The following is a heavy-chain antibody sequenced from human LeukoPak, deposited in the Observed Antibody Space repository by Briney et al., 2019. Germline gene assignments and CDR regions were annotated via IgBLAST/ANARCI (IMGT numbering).Heavy chain of an antibody. CDR3: ARDCGSYCKPLDY. D-gene: IGHD3-16*01. Sequence: PGGSLRLSCAASGFTFSTYGFHWVRQAPGKGLEWVAAIFYDGTNKFYTDSVKGRFTISRDNSKNTLYLQVNSLRAEDTAVYYCARDCGSYCKPLDYWGQGTLVTVSS. V-gene: IGHV3-33*01. CDR2: IFYDGTNK. J-gene: IGHJ4*02. CDR1: GFTFSTYG.